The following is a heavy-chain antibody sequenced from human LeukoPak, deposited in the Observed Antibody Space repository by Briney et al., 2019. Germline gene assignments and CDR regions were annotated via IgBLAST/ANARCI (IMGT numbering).Heavy chain of an antibody. CDR2: IRSKANSYAT. V-gene: IGHV3-73*01. D-gene: IGHD3-10*01. CDR3: TRHDYYGSGSYYKDY. CDR1: GFTFSGSA. J-gene: IGHJ4*02. Sequence: GGSLRLSCAASGFTFSGSAMHWVRQASGKGLEWVGRIRSKANSYATAYAASVKGRFTISRDDSKNTAYLQMNRLKTEDTAVYYCTRHDYYGSGSYYKDYWGQGTLVTVSS.